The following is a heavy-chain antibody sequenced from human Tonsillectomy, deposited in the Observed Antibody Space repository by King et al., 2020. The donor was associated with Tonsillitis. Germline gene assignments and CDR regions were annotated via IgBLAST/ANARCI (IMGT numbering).Heavy chain of an antibody. Sequence: VQLVESGGGLEQPGRSLRLSCTASGFTLGDYAMSWVRQAPGKGLEWVGFIRSKAYGGTTEYAASVKGRFTISRDDSKSIAYLQMNSLKTEDTAVYYCSREIMDCSGGSCYSPTFDYWGPGTLVTVSS. CDR2: IRSKAYGGTT. CDR1: GFTLGDYA. CDR3: SREIMDCSGGSCYSPTFDY. V-gene: IGHV3-49*04. J-gene: IGHJ4*02. D-gene: IGHD2-15*01.